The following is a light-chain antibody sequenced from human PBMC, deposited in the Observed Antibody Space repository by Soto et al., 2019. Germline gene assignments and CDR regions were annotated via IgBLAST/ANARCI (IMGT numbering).Light chain of an antibody. J-gene: IGLJ2*01. V-gene: IGLV2-14*01. CDR2: DVS. Sequence: QSALTQPASVSGSPGQSITISCTGTRSDIGGYNFVSWYQQHPGKAPKLMIYDVSIRPSGVSHRFSGSKSGNTASLTISGLQAEDEADYYCSSYAGSSTLVVFGGGTKVTVL. CDR3: SSYAGSSTLVV. CDR1: RSDIGGYNF.